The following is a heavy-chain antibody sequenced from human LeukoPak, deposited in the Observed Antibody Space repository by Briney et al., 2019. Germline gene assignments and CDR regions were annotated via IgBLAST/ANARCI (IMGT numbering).Heavy chain of an antibody. CDR1: GFTVSSNY. CDR3: AREWYYYDSSGYYYYPTPPPGY. V-gene: IGHV3-66*02. J-gene: IGHJ4*02. D-gene: IGHD3-22*01. Sequence: GGSLRLSCAASGFTVSSNYMSWVRQAPGKGLEWVSVIYSGGSTYYADSVKGRFTISRDNSKNTLYLQMNSLRAEDTAVYYCAREWYYYDSSGYYYYPTPPPGYWGQGTLVTVSS. CDR2: IYSGGST.